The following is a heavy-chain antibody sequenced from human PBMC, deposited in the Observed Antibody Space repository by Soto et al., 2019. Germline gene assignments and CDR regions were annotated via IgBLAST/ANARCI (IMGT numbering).Heavy chain of an antibody. CDR3: VASLAASGLNWLDP. Sequence: SESLSLTCIVSGGSISEKYWNWVRQPPGKGLEWIGLIFANGHTDYNPSLKSRVTMSVDASKNQFSLRLTSMTAADTAVYYCVASLAASGLNWLDPWGRGTLVTVSS. J-gene: IGHJ5*02. V-gene: IGHV4-4*07. CDR1: GGSISEKY. D-gene: IGHD6-13*01. CDR2: IFANGHT.